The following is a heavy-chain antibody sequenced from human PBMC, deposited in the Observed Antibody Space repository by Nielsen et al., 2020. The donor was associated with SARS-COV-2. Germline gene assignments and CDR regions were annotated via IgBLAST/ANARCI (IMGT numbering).Heavy chain of an antibody. CDR3: ARGYCSSTSCSPFAYMDV. D-gene: IGHD2-2*01. V-gene: IGHV1-46*01. CDR2: MCPSDGSI. J-gene: IGHJ6*03. Sequence: WVRQAPGQGLEWMGRMCPSDGSISYAEKFQGRVTMTRDTSTSTAYMELSSLRSEDTAMYYCARGYCSSTSCSPFAYMDVWGKGTTVTVSS.